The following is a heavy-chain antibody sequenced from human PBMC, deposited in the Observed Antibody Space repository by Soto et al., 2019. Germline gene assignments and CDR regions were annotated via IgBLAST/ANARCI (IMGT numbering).Heavy chain of an antibody. CDR3: ASGGYSYGHNWFDP. CDR1: GGSISSSSYY. D-gene: IGHD5-18*01. J-gene: IGHJ5*02. V-gene: IGHV4-39*01. Sequence: PSETLSLTCTVSGGSISSSSYYWGWIRQPPGKGLEWIGSIYYRGSTYYNPSLKSRVTISVDTSKNQFSLKLSSVTAADTAVYYCASGGYSYGHNWFDPWGQGTLVTVS. CDR2: IYYRGST.